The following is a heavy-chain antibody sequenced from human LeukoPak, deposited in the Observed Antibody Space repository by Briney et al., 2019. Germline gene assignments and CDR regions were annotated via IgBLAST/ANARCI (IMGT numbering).Heavy chain of an antibody. CDR2: ISSSSSYI. D-gene: IGHD3-10*01. CDR1: GFTFSSYS. Sequence: TGGSLRLSCAASGFTFSSYSMNWVRQAPGKGLEWVSSISSSSSYIYYADSVKGRFTISRDNAKNSLYLQMNSLRAEDTAVYYCARGDLHLWFGELLDYWGQGTLVTVSS. CDR3: ARGDLHLWFGELLDY. J-gene: IGHJ4*02. V-gene: IGHV3-21*01.